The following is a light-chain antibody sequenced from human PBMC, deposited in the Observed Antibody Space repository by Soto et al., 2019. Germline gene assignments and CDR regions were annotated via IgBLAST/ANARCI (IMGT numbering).Light chain of an antibody. J-gene: IGKJ2*01. Sequence: EIVMTQSPATLSVSLGESATLSCRASQGVGSSFAWFQQKPGQPPSLLVYGASMRATGVPARFSGSESGTEFTLTVTSLHSEAIAIYYCQQYKSWPYTFGQGTKLEIE. CDR1: QGVGSS. CDR3: QQYKSWPYT. V-gene: IGKV3-15*01. CDR2: GAS.